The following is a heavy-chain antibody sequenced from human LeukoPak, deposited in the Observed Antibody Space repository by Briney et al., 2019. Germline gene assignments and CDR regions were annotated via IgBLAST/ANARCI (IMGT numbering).Heavy chain of an antibody. J-gene: IGHJ4*02. CDR2: ITWNGGST. V-gene: IGHV3-20*04. Sequence: PGGSLRLSCAASGFTFDDYGMSWVRQAPGKGLEWVSGITWNGGSTGYVDSVKGRFSISRDNAKNSLYLQMNSLRAEDTAVYYCASGYDIRLIDYWGQGTLVTVSS. CDR1: GFTFDDYG. D-gene: IGHD3-9*01. CDR3: ASGYDIRLIDY.